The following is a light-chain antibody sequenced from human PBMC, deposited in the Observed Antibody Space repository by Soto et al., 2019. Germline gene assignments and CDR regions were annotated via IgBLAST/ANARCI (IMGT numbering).Light chain of an antibody. CDR1: QRLXSR. Sequence: IQLTQCASTLSGSEGDRVTITCRASQRLXSRFAWYERKPGKAPQVLXAYASSLERGVPSRLSGSGSGTKFTLTIASLHPDDFANYYSQQYDTVSGTFGPGTKVDIK. CDR2: YAS. CDR3: QQYDTVSGT. V-gene: IGKV1-5*01. J-gene: IGKJ3*01.